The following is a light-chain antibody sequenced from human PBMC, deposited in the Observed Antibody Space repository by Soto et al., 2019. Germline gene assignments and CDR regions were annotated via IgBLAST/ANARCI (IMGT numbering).Light chain of an antibody. CDR1: QSISSS. CDR3: QQYNNWPLT. J-gene: IGKJ4*01. CDR2: GAS. V-gene: IGKV3-15*01. Sequence: EIVMTQSPGTLSLSPGERATLSCRASQSISSSYIAWYQQKPGQAPRLLIYGASTRATGIPARFSGSGSGTEFTLTISSLQSEDFAVYYCQQYNNWPLTFGGGTKVDIK.